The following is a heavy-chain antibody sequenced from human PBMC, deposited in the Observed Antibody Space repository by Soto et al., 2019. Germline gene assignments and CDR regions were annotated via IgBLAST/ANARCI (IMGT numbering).Heavy chain of an antibody. D-gene: IGHD6-13*01. CDR2: ISYDGSNK. J-gene: IGHJ4*02. Sequence: VQLVESGGGVVQPGRSLRLSCAASGFTFSSYGMHWVRQAPGKGLEWVAVISYDGSNKYYADSVKGRFTISRDNSKNTLYLQMNSLRTEDTAVYYCQSSSWFVDYWGQGTLVTVSS. CDR1: GFTFSSYG. CDR3: QSSSWFVDY. V-gene: IGHV3-30*03.